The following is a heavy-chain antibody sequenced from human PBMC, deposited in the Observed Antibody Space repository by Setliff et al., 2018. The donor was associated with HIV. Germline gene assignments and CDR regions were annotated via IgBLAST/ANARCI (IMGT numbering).Heavy chain of an antibody. Sequence: SETLSLTCAVSADSIGTNHWWNWVRQPPGKGLEWIGEISQSGKTNYHPSPKSRITISMEASKTHFSLTLNSVTAADTAVYYCARAVAASATSVVDYWGQGIQVTVSS. V-gene: IGHV4-4*02. CDR3: ARAVAASATSVVDY. D-gene: IGHD6-13*01. CDR2: ISQSGKT. J-gene: IGHJ4*02. CDR1: ADSIGTNHW.